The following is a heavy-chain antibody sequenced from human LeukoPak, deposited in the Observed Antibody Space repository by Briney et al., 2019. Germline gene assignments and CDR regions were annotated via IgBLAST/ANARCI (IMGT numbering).Heavy chain of an antibody. CDR2: IKSKLFNSET. CDR1: GFTFYDSA. Sequence: GGSLRLSCAASGFTFYDSAIHWVRQAPGKGLEWLGRIKSKLFNSETAYVELVKGRFTIYKDDSKNMAFLAMNNLKTDDTALYYCFRYEETSGRFGDSWGQGALVTVSS. V-gene: IGHV3-73*01. D-gene: IGHD3-16*01. CDR3: FRYEETSGRFGDS. J-gene: IGHJ4*02.